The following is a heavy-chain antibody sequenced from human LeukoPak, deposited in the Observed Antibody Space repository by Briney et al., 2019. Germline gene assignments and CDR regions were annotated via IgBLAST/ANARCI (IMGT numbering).Heavy chain of an antibody. CDR3: ARDSTWLLDY. CDR2: IKEDGSVK. CDR1: GFTFSSYS. V-gene: IGHV3-7*03. J-gene: IGHJ4*02. D-gene: IGHD6-19*01. Sequence: PGGSLRLSCAASGFTFSSYSMNWVRQPPGKGLEWVANIKEDGSVKYYVDSVKGRFTISRDNTNNALYLQMNSLRADDTAVYFCARDSTWLLDYWGQGTLITVSS.